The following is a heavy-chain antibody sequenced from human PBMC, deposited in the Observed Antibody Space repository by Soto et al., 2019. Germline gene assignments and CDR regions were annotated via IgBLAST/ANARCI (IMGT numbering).Heavy chain of an antibody. CDR2: IYYSGST. CDR3: ARQSPGRYGDLGGELDY. Sequence: QVQLQESGPGLVKPSQTLSLTCTVSGGSISSGDYYWSWIRQPPGKGLEWIGYIYYSGSTYYNPSLKGRVTISVDTSKNQFSLKLSSVTAADTAVYYCARQSPGRYGDLGGELDYWGQGTLVTVSS. CDR1: GGSISSGDYY. V-gene: IGHV4-30-4*01. J-gene: IGHJ4*02. D-gene: IGHD4-17*01.